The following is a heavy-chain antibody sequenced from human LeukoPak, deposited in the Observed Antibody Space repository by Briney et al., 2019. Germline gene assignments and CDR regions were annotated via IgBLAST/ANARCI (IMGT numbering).Heavy chain of an antibody. CDR3: ARDSTISLWFGEFNSCFDY. CDR1: GSTFDDYA. Sequence: PGGSLRLSCEASGSTFDDYAMSWVRQAPGQGLEWVSGINWNGGGTGYADSVKGRFTISRDNAKNSLYLQMNSLRAEDTAVYYCARDSTISLWFGEFNSCFDYWGQGTLVTVSS. D-gene: IGHD3-10*01. CDR2: INWNGGGT. J-gene: IGHJ4*02. V-gene: IGHV3-20*04.